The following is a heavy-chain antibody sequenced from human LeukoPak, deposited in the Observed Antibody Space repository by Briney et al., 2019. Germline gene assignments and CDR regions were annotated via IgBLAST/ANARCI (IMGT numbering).Heavy chain of an antibody. J-gene: IGHJ4*02. CDR1: GGSISSYY. CDR3: ARGPSSGYYFGAAQYFDY. D-gene: IGHD3-22*01. V-gene: IGHV4-59*01. Sequence: PSETLSLTCTVSGGSISSYYWTWIRQPPGKGLEWIGYIYYSGSTSYNPSLKSRVTISVDTSKNQFSLRLSSVTAADTAVYYCARGPSSGYYFGAAQYFDYWGQGTLVTVSS. CDR2: IYYSGST.